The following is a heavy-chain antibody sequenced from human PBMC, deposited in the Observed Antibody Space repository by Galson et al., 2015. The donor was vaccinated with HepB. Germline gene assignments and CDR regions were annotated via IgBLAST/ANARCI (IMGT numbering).Heavy chain of an antibody. J-gene: IGHJ4*02. Sequence: SLRLSCAGSGFTFGDYAMSWVRQAPGKGLEWVGFIRSKAYGGTLEYAASVNGRFTISRDDSKSIAYLQMNSLKTEDTAVYYCTRGDYGGPLDYWGQGTLGTVSS. CDR2: IRSKAYGGTL. CDR3: TRGDYGGPLDY. CDR1: GFTFGDYA. D-gene: IGHD4-23*01. V-gene: IGHV3-49*04.